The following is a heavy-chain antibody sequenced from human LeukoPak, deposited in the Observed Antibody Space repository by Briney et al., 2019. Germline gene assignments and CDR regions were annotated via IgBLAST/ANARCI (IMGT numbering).Heavy chain of an antibody. V-gene: IGHV3-49*04. CDR1: GFIFGDYA. Sequence: GGSLRLSCTPSGFIFGDYAMSWVRQAPGKGLEHIGYIRTKANGATTYYAESVRGRFTISRDDSGGIAYLQMDSLKTEDTAVYYCTRIRSAGYSDYWGQGTLVSVSS. CDR2: IRTKANGATT. J-gene: IGHJ4*02. D-gene: IGHD6-13*01. CDR3: TRIRSAGYSDY.